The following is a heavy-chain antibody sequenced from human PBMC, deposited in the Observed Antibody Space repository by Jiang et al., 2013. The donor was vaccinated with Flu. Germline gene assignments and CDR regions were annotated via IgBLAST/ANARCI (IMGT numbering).Heavy chain of an antibody. CDR2: IHHSGST. CDR3: ARQAGWRFGVMSPYFFDY. V-gene: IGHV4-38-2*01. Sequence: GPGLVKSSETLSLTCSVSGFSISSTYYWGWIRQSPGKGLEWIGNIHHSGSTYYNPSLKTRVTMSIDTSKNQFSLRLRSVTAEDTAVFYCARQAGWRFGVMSPYFFDYWGQGVLVTVSS. CDR1: GFSISSTYY. J-gene: IGHJ4*02. D-gene: IGHD3-16*01.